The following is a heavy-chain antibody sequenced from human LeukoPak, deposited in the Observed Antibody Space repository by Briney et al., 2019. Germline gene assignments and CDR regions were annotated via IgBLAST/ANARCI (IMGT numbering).Heavy chain of an antibody. J-gene: IGHJ4*02. CDR2: IYYSGST. CDR1: GGSISSYY. D-gene: IGHD5-24*01. V-gene: IGHV4-59*01. CDR3: ARGRDGYNYPRLDY. Sequence: SETLSLTCAVSGGSISSYYWSWVRQPPGKGLEWIGYIYYSGSTNYNPSLKSRVTISVDTSKNQFSLKLSSVTAADTAVYYCARGRDGYNYPRLDYWGQGTLVTVSS.